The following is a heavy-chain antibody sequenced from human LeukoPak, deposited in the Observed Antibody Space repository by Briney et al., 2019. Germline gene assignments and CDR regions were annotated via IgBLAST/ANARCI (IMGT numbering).Heavy chain of an antibody. J-gene: IGHJ4*02. D-gene: IGHD5-12*01. CDR3: ARSGYGRVFDY. CDR2: IYTSGST. Sequence: PSETLSLTCAVSGGSISSGSYYWSWIRQPAGKGLEWIGRIYTSGSTNYNPSLKSRVTISVDTSKNQFSLKLSSVTAADTAVYYCARSGYGRVFDYWGQGTLVTVSS. CDR1: GGSISSGSYY. V-gene: IGHV4-61*02.